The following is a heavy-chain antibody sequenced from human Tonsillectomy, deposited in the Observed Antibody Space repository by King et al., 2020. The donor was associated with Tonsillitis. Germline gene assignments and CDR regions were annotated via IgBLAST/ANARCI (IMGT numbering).Heavy chain of an antibody. V-gene: IGHV3-11*01. Sequence: HVQLVESGGGLVKPGGSLRLSCAASGFTFSDYYMSWIRQAPGKGLEWVSYSSRSGSTIYYADSVKGRFTISRDNAKNSLYLQMNSLRAEDTAVYYCAGTEIEWELLGAMDVWGQGTTVTVSS. J-gene: IGHJ6*02. CDR3: AGTEIEWELLGAMDV. CDR2: SSRSGSTI. D-gene: IGHD1-26*01. CDR1: GFTFSDYY.